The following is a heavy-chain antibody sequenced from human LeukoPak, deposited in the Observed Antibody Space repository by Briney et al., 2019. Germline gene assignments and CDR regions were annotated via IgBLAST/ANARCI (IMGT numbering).Heavy chain of an antibody. CDR1: GFTFSSYA. CDR2: ISGSGGST. Sequence: PGGSLRLSCAASGFTFSSYAMSWVRQAPGKGLEWVSAISGSGGSTYYADSVKGRFTISRDNSKNTLYLQMNSLRAEDTAVYYCANFYSSSWYQIKGDAFDIWGQGTMVTVSS. CDR3: ANFYSSSWYQIKGDAFDI. V-gene: IGHV3-23*01. J-gene: IGHJ3*02. D-gene: IGHD6-13*01.